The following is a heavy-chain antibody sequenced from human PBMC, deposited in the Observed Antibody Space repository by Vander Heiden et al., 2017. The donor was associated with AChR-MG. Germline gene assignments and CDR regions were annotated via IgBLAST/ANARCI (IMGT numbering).Heavy chain of an antibody. CDR1: GFTFSSYA. J-gene: IGHJ4*02. CDR2: ISYDGSNK. V-gene: IGHV3-30-3*01. Sequence: QVQLVESGGGVVQPGRSLRLSCAAPGFTFSSYAMHWVRQAPGKGLEWVAVISYDGSNKYYADSVKGRFTISRDNSKNTLYLQMNSLRAEDTAVYYCARARASKCYFDYWGQGTLVTVSS. CDR3: ARARASKCYFDY.